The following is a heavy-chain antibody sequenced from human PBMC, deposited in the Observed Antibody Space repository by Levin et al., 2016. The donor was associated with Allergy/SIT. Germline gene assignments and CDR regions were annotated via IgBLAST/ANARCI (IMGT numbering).Heavy chain of an antibody. CDR3: AGGSGWLIDY. Sequence: GGSLRLSCAASGFSFSSYWMTWVRQAPGKGLEWVANIKKDGNEKYYVDSVKGRFTISRDNAKNSLYLQMNSLRAEDTAVYYCAGGSGWLIDYWGQGTLVTVSS. V-gene: IGHV3-7*03. CDR2: IKKDGNEK. CDR1: GFSFSSYW. D-gene: IGHD6-19*01. J-gene: IGHJ4*02.